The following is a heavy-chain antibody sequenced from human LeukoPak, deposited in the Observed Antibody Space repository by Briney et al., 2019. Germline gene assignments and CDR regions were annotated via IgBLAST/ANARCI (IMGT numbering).Heavy chain of an antibody. V-gene: IGHV4-39*07. Sequence: SETLSLTCTVSGGSISSSSYYWGWIRQPPGKGLEWIGEINHSGSTNYNPSLKSRVTISVDTSKNKFSLKLSSVTAADTAVYYCARLQIGIVGATTVVGLGSSNDYWGQGTLVTVSS. CDR2: INHSGST. J-gene: IGHJ4*02. CDR3: ARLQIGIVGATTVVGLGSSNDY. CDR1: GGSISSSSYY. D-gene: IGHD1-26*01.